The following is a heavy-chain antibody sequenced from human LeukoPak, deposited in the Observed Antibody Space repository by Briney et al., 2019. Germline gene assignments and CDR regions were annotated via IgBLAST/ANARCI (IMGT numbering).Heavy chain of an antibody. CDR1: GFTFSDYA. V-gene: IGHV3-64D*09. CDR3: VKDRGYTGRNFDY. D-gene: IGHD1-26*01. CDR2: ISGNVGST. Sequence: GGSLRLSCSASGFTFSDYAMHWVRQAPGKGLEYVSAISGNVGSTYYADSVMGRFTISRDNSNNTLYLQMRSLRGEDTAVYYCVKDRGYTGRNFDYWGQGTLVTVSS. J-gene: IGHJ4*02.